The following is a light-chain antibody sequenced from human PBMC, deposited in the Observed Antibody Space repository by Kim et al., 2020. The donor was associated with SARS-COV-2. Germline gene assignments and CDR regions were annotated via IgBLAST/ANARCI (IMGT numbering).Light chain of an antibody. CDR1: QTISNY. CDR3: QQSYSTPRT. CDR2: AAS. J-gene: IGKJ1*01. V-gene: IGKV1-39*01. Sequence: DIQMTQSPSSLSASVGDRVTITCRASQTISNYLNWYQQKPGKAPKVLIYAASSLQGGVPTRFSGSGSGTDFTLTINSLQPEDFATYFCQQSYSTPRTFGQGTKVDIK.